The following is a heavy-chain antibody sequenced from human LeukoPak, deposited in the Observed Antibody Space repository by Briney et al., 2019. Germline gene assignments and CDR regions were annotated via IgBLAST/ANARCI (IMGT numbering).Heavy chain of an antibody. D-gene: IGHD6-19*01. Sequence: GGSLRLSCAASGFTFSSYDMHWVRQAPGKGLVWVSRIYSDGSSTSYADSVKGRFTISRDNAKNTLYLQMNSLRSEDTAVYYCARTYGSGRYPGDWFDPWGQGTLVTVSS. J-gene: IGHJ5*02. CDR2: IYSDGSST. CDR1: GFTFSSYD. CDR3: ARTYGSGRYPGDWFDP. V-gene: IGHV3-74*01.